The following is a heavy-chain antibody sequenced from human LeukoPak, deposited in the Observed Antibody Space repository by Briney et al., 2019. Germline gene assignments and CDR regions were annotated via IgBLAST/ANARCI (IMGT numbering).Heavy chain of an antibody. J-gene: IGHJ4*02. CDR3: ARRLPTIFGVVIPYFDY. CDR2: ISGSGGST. CDR1: GFTFSSYA. V-gene: IGHV3-23*01. Sequence: GGSLRLSCAASGFTFSSYAMSWVRQAPGKGLEWVSAISGSGGSTYYADSVKGRFTISRDNSKNTLYLQMNSLRAEDTAVYYCARRLPTIFGVVIPYFDYWGQGTLVTVSS. D-gene: IGHD3-3*01.